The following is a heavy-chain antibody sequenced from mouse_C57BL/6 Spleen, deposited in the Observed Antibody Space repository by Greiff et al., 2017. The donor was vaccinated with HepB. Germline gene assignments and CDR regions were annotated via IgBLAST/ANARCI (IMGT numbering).Heavy chain of an antibody. J-gene: IGHJ1*03. D-gene: IGHD1-1*01. CDR1: GFNIKDDY. Sequence: VQLQQSGAELVRPGASVKLSCTASGFNIKDDYMHWVKQRPEQGLEWIGWIDPENGDTEYASKFQGKATITADTSSNTAYLQLSSLTSEDTAVYDCTTDYYGSNWYFDVWGTGTTVTVSS. V-gene: IGHV14-4*01. CDR2: IDPENGDT. CDR3: TTDYYGSNWYFDV.